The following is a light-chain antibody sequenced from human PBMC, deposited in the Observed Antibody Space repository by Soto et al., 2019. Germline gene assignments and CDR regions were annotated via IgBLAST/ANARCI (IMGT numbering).Light chain of an antibody. CDR3: LKYNSAPLT. Sequence: DIQMTQSPSSLSASVGDRVTITCRASQGISTYLAWYQQKPGKVPKLLIYAASTLQSGVPSRFSGSGSGTDFPLTISILQPEDGAPSYCLKYNSAPLTFGGGTK. CDR2: AAS. J-gene: IGKJ4*01. V-gene: IGKV1-27*01. CDR1: QGISTY.